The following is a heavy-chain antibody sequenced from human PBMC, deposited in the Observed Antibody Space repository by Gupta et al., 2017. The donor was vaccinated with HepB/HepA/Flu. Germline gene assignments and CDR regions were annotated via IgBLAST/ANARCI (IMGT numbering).Heavy chain of an antibody. CDR1: GFTFSNYD. J-gene: IGHJ4*02. CDR3: ARVRYYYHSTGFTSYYLDY. Sequence: EVQLVESGGGLVQPGGSLRLSCAASGFTFSNYDMQWVRQSTGKGLEWVSSIGTAGDTYYPGSVKGRVTISREDAKNSLYLQMNSLRAGDTAMYYCARVRYYYHSTGFTSYYLDYWGQGTLVTVSS. D-gene: IGHD3-22*01. CDR2: IGTAGDT. V-gene: IGHV3-13*01.